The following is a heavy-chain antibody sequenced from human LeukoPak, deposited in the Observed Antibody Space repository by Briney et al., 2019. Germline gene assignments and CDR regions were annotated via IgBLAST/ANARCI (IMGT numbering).Heavy chain of an antibody. CDR1: GFPFSSYA. J-gene: IGHJ4*02. CDR3: VKDYATIAAAANPLFDY. D-gene: IGHD6-13*01. Sequence: PGGSLRLSCAASGFPFSSYAVTWVRQAPGKGLEWVSGITGSGDTTFYADSVKGRFTISRDNSKNTLYLQMHSLRAEDTAVYYCVKDYATIAAAANPLFDYWGQGALVTVSS. V-gene: IGHV3-23*01. CDR2: ITGSGDTT.